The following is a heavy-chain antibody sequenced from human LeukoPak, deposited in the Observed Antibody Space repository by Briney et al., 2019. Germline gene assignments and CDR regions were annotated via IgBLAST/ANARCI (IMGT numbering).Heavy chain of an antibody. CDR1: GGSISSSSYY. CDR2: INHSGST. V-gene: IGHV4-39*07. D-gene: IGHD3-3*01. CDR3: ARVGVAGLR. J-gene: IGHJ4*02. Sequence: SETLSLTCTVSGGSISSSSYYWGWIRQPPGKGLEWIGEINHSGSTNYNPSLKSRVTISVDTSKNQFSLKLSSVTAADTAVYYCARVGVAGLRWGQGTLVTVSS.